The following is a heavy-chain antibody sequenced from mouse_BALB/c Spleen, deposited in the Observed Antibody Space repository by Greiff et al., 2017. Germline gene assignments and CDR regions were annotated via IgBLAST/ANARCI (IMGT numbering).Heavy chain of an antibody. CDR1: GYSFTSYW. V-gene: IGHV1-5*01. D-gene: IGHD1-1*01. CDR3: TRGHYYGTDAMDY. CDR2: IYPGNSDT. Sequence: VQLKQSGTVLARPGASVKMSCKASGYSFTSYWMHWVKQRPGQGLEWIGAIYPGNSDTSYNQKFKGKAKLTAVTSASTAYMELSSLTNEDSAVYYCTRGHYYGTDAMDYWGQGTSVTVSS. J-gene: IGHJ4*01.